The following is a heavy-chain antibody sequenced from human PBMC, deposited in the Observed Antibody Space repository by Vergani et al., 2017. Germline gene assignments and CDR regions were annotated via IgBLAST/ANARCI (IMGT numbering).Heavy chain of an antibody. CDR1: GYTFTSYY. CDR2: INPSGGST. D-gene: IGHD6-13*01. Sequence: QVQLVQSGAEVKKPGASVKVSCKASGYTFTSYYMHWVRQAPGQGLEWMGIINPSGGSTSYAQKFQGRVTMTRDTSTSTVYMELSSLRSEDTAVYYCAXGRGSSWFDYYYYGMDVWGQGTTVTVSS. V-gene: IGHV1-46*01. CDR3: AXGRGSSWFDYYYYGMDV. J-gene: IGHJ6*02.